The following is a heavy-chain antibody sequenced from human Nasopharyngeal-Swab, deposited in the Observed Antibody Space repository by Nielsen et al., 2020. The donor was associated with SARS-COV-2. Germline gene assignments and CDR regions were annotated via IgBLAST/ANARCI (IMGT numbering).Heavy chain of an antibody. Sequence: WIRQPPGKGLEWIGEINHSGSTNYNPSLKSRVTISVDTSKNQFSLKLSSVTAADTAVYYRARGRYSSSAGVFDYWGQGTLVTVSS. CDR3: ARGRYSSSAGVFDY. D-gene: IGHD6-6*01. J-gene: IGHJ4*02. V-gene: IGHV4-34*01. CDR2: INHSGST.